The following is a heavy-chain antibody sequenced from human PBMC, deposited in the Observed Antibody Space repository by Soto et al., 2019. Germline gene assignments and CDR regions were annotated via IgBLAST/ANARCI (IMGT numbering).Heavy chain of an antibody. CDR2: VAYTGTT. Sequence: QVQLQESGPGLVKPSETLSLTCTVSGRSVGSRPYYWSWIRQPPGKGLEWIGYVAYTGTTNYSPSLKSRVTISLDTSKNQVSLKLSSVTAADTAVYYCAMAGNYRYFEYWGQGNLVTVSS. D-gene: IGHD1-7*01. CDR1: GRSVGSRPYY. CDR3: AMAGNYRYFEY. V-gene: IGHV4-61*01. J-gene: IGHJ4*02.